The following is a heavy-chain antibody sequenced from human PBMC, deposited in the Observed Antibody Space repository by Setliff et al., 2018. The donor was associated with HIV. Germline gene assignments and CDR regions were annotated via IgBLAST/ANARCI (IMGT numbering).Heavy chain of an antibody. J-gene: IGHJ3*02. V-gene: IGHV1-69*13. CDR3: ARDQTGVAAAAFGGGSAWSDEGFDI. CDR2: IIPMYNIP. D-gene: IGHD6-13*01. CDR1: GYTFTSYG. Sequence: ASVKVSCKASGYTFTSYGITWVRQAPGQGLEWMGMIIPMYNIPAYAQKFQGRVTFTADESTSTAYMELSSLSSEDTAVYYCARDQTGVAAAAFGGGSAWSDEGFDIWGQGTMVTVSS.